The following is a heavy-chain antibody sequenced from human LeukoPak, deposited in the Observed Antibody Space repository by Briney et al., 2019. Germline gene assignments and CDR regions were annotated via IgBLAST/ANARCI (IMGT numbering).Heavy chain of an antibody. CDR1: GFTFDNYD. J-gene: IGHJ4*02. V-gene: IGHV3-23*01. Sequence: PGGSLRLSCAASGFTFDNYDMSWVRQAPGKGLDWVSAVRGGRTYYADSVKGRFTISRDNSRSTLYLQMNSLRAEDTAVYYCAKVSWESLGDYWGQGILVTVSS. CDR2: VRGGRT. CDR3: AKVSWESLGDY. D-gene: IGHD1-26*01.